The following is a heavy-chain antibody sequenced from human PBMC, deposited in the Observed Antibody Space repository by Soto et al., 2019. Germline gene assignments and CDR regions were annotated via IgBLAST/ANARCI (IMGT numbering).Heavy chain of an antibody. J-gene: IGHJ4*02. V-gene: IGHV3-30-3*01. Sequence: GGSLRLSCAASGFTFSSYAMHWVRQAPGKGLEWVAVISYDGSNKYYADSVKGRFTISRDNSKNTLYLQMNSLRAEDTAVYYCARGNVDIVATILYWGQGTLVTVSS. CDR2: ISYDGSNK. CDR3: ARGNVDIVATILY. CDR1: GFTFSSYA. D-gene: IGHD5-12*01.